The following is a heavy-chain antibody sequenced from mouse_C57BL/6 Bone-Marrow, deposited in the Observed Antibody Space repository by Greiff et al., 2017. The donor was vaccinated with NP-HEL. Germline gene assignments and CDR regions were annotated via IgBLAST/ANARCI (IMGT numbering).Heavy chain of an antibody. CDR3: ARSYGSSYVGWYFDV. CDR1: GFNIKNTY. Sequence: EVQLQQSVAELVRPGASVKLSCTASGFNIKNTYMHWVKQRPEQGLEWIGRIDPANGNTKYAPKFQGKATITADTSSNTAYLQLSSLTSEDTAIYYCARSYGSSYVGWYFDVWGTGTTVTVSS. V-gene: IGHV14-3*01. J-gene: IGHJ1*03. D-gene: IGHD1-1*01. CDR2: IDPANGNT.